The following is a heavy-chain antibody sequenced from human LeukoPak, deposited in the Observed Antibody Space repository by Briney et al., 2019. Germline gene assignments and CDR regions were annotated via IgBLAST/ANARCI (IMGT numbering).Heavy chain of an antibody. J-gene: IGHJ5*02. CDR3: ARDGEYSSSSSDNWFDP. Sequence: ASVKVSCKASGGTFSSYAISWVRQAPGQGLEWMGRIIPILGIANYAQKFQGRVTMTRDTSISTAYMELSRLRSDDTAVYYCARDGEYSSSSSDNWFDPWGQGTLVTVSS. V-gene: IGHV1-69*04. CDR2: IIPILGIA. D-gene: IGHD6-6*01. CDR1: GGTFSSYA.